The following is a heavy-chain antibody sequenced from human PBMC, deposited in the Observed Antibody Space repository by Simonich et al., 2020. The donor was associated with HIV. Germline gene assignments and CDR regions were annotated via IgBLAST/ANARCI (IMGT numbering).Heavy chain of an antibody. CDR1: GYSISAGYY. J-gene: IGHJ4*02. Sequence: QVQLQESGPGLVKPSETLSLTCAVSGYSISAGYYWGWIRQPPGKGLEWIGSMYHRGSTYYNPSLKSRVTISIDTSKNQFSLKLSSVTAADTAMYYCARSTYYYNSGSYYRADYFDYWGQGTLVTVSS. V-gene: IGHV4-38-2*01. CDR2: MYHRGST. CDR3: ARSTYYYNSGSYYRADYFDY. D-gene: IGHD3-10*01.